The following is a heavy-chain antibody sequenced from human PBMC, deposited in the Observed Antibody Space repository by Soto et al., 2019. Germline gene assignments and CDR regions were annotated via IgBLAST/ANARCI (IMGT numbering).Heavy chain of an antibody. D-gene: IGHD2-2*01. J-gene: IGHJ5*02. CDR3: ARLYCSSSTCDSWFDP. Sequence: GESLKISCAGFGYTFTTFWISWVRQMPGRGLEWMGRIDPRDSYTNYSPSFQGHVTISVDKSISTAYLQWGSLKASDTAMYYCARLYCSSSTCDSWFDPWGQGTLVTVSS. CDR2: IDPRDSYT. V-gene: IGHV5-10-1*01. CDR1: GYTFTTFW.